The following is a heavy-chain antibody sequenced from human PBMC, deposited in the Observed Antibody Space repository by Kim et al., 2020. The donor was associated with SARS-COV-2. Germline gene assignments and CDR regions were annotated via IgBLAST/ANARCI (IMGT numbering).Heavy chain of an antibody. CDR1: GFTFSSYS. Sequence: GGSLRLSCAASGFTFSSYSMNWVRQAPGKGLEWVSSISSSSSYIYYADSVKGRFTISRDNAKNSLYLQMNSLRAEDTAVYYCARDLLSGDFWSVNPIDYWGQGTLVTVSS. V-gene: IGHV3-21*01. CDR2: ISSSSSYI. D-gene: IGHD3-3*01. J-gene: IGHJ4*02. CDR3: ARDLLSGDFWSVNPIDY.